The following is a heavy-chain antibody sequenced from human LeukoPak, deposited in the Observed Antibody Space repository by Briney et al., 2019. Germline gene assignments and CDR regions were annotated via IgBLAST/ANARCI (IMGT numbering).Heavy chain of an antibody. V-gene: IGHV4-61*01. CDR2: IYYSGST. Sequence: SETLSLTCTVSGGSVSSGSYYWSWIRQPPGKGLEWIGYIYYSGSTNYNPSLKSRVTISVDTSKNQFSLKLSSMTAADTAVYYCAKFEGTGYFDYWGQGTLVTVSS. J-gene: IGHJ4*02. CDR3: AKFEGTGYFDY. D-gene: IGHD7-27*01. CDR1: GGSVSSGSYY.